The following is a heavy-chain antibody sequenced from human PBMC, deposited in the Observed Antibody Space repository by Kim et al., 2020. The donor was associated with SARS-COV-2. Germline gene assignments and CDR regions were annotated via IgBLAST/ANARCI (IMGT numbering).Heavy chain of an antibody. CDR3: VRDMNPTVYDY. J-gene: IGHJ4*02. D-gene: IGHD4-4*01. V-gene: IGHV1-3*01. CDR2: VNAANDQT. CDR1: GYTFKTYP. Sequence: ASVKVSCKASGYTFKTYPIHWLRQAPGQTLEWMGWVNAANDQTKYSQKVQGRITISRDTSANTAYMELRSLTTKDTAFYYCVRDMNPTVYDYWGQGTLVT.